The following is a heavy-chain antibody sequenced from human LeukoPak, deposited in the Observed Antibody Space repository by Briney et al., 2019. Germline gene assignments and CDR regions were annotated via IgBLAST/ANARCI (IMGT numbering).Heavy chain of an antibody. CDR2: IYYSGST. Sequence: SETLSLTCTVSGGSISSGGYYWSWIRQHPGKGLEWIGYIYYSGSTYYNPSLKSRVTISVDTSKNQFSLKLSSVTAADTAVYYCGREVKGLAARYFDYWGQGTLVTVSS. J-gene: IGHJ4*02. V-gene: IGHV4-31*03. CDR1: GGSISSGGYY. CDR3: GREVKGLAARYFDY. D-gene: IGHD6-13*01.